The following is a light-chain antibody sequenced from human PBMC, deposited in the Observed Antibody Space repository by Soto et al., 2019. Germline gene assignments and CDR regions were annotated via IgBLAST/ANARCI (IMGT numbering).Light chain of an antibody. V-gene: IGLV2-14*03. Sequence: QSALTQPASVSGSPGQSITISCSGTSSDLGNYDYVSWYQNHPGTAPKLMIYDVSHRLSGVSSRFSGSKSGNTASLTISGLQAEDEADYYRSSYSNINTPVVFGGGTKVTVL. CDR2: DVS. CDR3: SSYSNINTPVV. CDR1: SSDLGNYDY. J-gene: IGLJ2*01.